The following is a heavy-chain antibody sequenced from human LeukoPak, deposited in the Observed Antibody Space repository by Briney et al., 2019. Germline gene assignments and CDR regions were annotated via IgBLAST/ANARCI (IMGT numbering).Heavy chain of an antibody. CDR3: ARVGYYHDSGSYYTPFDY. CDR1: GYTFTNYG. Sequence: GASVKVSCKASGYTFTNYGVSWVRQAPGQGLEWMGWISVYEGNTNYAQKVQGRVTMTKDTSTSTAYMELRNLRSDDTAVYYCARVGYYHDSGSYYTPFDYWGQGTLVTVSS. V-gene: IGHV1-18*01. D-gene: IGHD3-10*01. J-gene: IGHJ4*02. CDR2: ISVYEGNT.